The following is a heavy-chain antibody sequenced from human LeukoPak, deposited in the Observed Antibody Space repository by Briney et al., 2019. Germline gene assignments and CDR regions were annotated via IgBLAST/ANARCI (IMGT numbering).Heavy chain of an antibody. J-gene: IGHJ5*02. V-gene: IGHV5-51*01. CDR1: GYSFTSYW. Sequence: KPGESLKISCKGSGYSFTSYWIGWVRQMPGEGLEWMGIIYPGDSDTRYSPSFQGQVTISADKSISTAYLQWSSLKASDTAMYYCARHGGSSGWYYWFDPWGQGTLVTVSS. CDR3: ARHGGSSGWYYWFDP. CDR2: IYPGDSDT. D-gene: IGHD6-19*01.